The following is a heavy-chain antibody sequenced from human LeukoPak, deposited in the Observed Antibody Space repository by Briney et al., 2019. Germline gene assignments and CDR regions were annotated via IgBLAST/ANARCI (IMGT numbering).Heavy chain of an antibody. CDR3: ARDRHSSVDY. CDR1: GFTFSSYW. Sequence: GGSLRLSCAASGFTFSSYWMSWVRQAPGKGLEWVANIKQDGSEKYYVDSVKGRFTIPRDNAKNSLYLQLNSLRAEDTVVYYCARDRHSSVDYWGQGTLVTVSS. J-gene: IGHJ4*02. V-gene: IGHV3-7*01. D-gene: IGHD3-22*01. CDR2: IKQDGSEK.